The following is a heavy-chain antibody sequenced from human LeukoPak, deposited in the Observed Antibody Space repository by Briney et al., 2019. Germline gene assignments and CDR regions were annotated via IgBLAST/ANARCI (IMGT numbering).Heavy chain of an antibody. D-gene: IGHD3-10*01. V-gene: IGHV3-21*03. CDR3: TSHGEIHYASGWGATYDH. CDR1: GFTFSSYS. CDR2: ISSSSSYI. J-gene: IGHJ4*02. Sequence: GGSLRLSCAASGFTFSSYSMNWVRQAPGKGLEWVSSISSSSSYIYYADSVKGRFTISRDNAKNSLYLQMNSLNTEDTAVYYCTSHGEIHYASGWGATYDHWGQGTLVTVSS.